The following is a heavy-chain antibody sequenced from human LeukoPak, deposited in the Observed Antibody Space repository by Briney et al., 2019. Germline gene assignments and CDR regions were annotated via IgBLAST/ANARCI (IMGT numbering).Heavy chain of an antibody. J-gene: IGHJ4*02. CDR1: GGSISSYY. V-gene: IGHV4-59*01. Sequence: SETLSLTCTVSGGSISSYYWSWIRQPPGKGMEWIGFMYYSGSTNYNPSLKSRVTISVDTSKNQFSLRLSSVTAADTAVYYCAKDYVITDYYDSSGHYYGKPDYWGQGTLVTVSS. CDR2: MYYSGST. CDR3: AKDYVITDYYDSSGHYYGKPDY. D-gene: IGHD3-22*01.